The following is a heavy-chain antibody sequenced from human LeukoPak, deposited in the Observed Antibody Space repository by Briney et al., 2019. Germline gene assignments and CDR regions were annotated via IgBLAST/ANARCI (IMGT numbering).Heavy chain of an antibody. Sequence: SETLSLTCTVSGGSIGIYYWSWIRQPPGKGLEWIGYIYYTGSTNYNPSLKSRVTISVDTSKNQFSLKLSSVTAADTAVYYCARVRLLWFGELTTDYYGMDVWGQGTTVTVSS. D-gene: IGHD3-10*01. CDR2: IYYTGST. J-gene: IGHJ6*02. CDR1: GGSIGIYY. V-gene: IGHV4-59*12. CDR3: ARVRLLWFGELTTDYYGMDV.